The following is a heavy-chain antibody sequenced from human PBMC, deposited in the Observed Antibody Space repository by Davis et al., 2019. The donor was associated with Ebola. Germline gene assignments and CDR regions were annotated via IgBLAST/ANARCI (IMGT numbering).Heavy chain of an antibody. CDR2: LGTSADT. CDR3: AKDTSNIWFDI. V-gene: IGHV3-23*01. D-gene: IGHD1-26*01. J-gene: IGHJ3*02. CDR1: GFTFSTYA. Sequence: GESLQISCEASGFTFSTYAMGWVRQAPGKGLEWVSTLGTSADTYYADSVKGRFTISRDNSKNTLYLQMNGLRVEDTAIYYCAKDTSNIWFDIWGQGTMVTVSS.